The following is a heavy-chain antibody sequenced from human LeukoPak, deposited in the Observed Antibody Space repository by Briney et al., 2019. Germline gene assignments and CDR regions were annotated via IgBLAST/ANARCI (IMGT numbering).Heavy chain of an antibody. Sequence: GGSLRLSCAASVFTFSSYAMHWVRQAPGKGLEWVAVISYDGSNKYYADSVKGRFTISRDNSKNTLYLQMNSLRAEDTAVYYCARDRTVAFDYWGQGTLVTVSS. D-gene: IGHD6-19*01. CDR2: ISYDGSNK. V-gene: IGHV3-30*04. CDR1: VFTFSSYA. CDR3: ARDRTVAFDY. J-gene: IGHJ4*02.